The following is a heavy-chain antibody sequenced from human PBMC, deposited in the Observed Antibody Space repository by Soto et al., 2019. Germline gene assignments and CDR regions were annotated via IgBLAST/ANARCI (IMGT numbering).Heavy chain of an antibody. CDR1: GFTFSSYG. Sequence: RLSCAASGFTFSSYGMHWVRQAPGKGLEWVAVIWYDGSNKYYADSVKARFTISRDNSKNTLYLQMNSLRAEDTAVYYCARDLRSGDPWNYFDYWGQGTLVTVSS. J-gene: IGHJ4*02. CDR3: ARDLRSGDPWNYFDY. V-gene: IGHV3-33*01. D-gene: IGHD2-21*02. CDR2: IWYDGSNK.